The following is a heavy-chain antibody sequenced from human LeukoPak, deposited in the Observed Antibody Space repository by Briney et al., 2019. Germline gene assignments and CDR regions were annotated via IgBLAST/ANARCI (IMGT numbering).Heavy chain of an antibody. D-gene: IGHD3-9*01. CDR2: MYHSGGT. J-gene: IGHJ5*02. CDR3: ARHRYYNILTDNWFDP. V-gene: IGHV4-39*01. Sequence: ASETLSLTCTVSGGSISSSSYYWGWIRQPPGKGLEWIGSMYHSGGTYYNPSLKSRVTTSVDTSKNQFSLELSSVTAADTAVYYCARHRYYNILTDNWFDPWGQGTLVTVSS. CDR1: GGSISSSSYY.